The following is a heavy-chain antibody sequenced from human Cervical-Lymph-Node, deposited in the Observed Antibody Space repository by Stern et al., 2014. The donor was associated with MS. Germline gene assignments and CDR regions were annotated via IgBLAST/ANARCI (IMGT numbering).Heavy chain of an antibody. CDR2: IYASGST. V-gene: IGHV4-61*02. D-gene: IGHD5-18*01. CDR1: GGSISSGNYY. J-gene: IGHJ4*02. CDR3: ARDRIHRPSTDY. Sequence: QLQLQESGPGLVKPSQTLSLTCTVSGGSISSGNYYWSWIRQPAGKGLEWIGRIYASGSTNYNPSLESGGTIPIETSKYQFSLKLPSVTAADTAVYFCARDRIHRPSTDYWGQGILVTVSS.